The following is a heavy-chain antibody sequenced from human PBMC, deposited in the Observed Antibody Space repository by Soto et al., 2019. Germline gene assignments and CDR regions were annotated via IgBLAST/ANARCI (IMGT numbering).Heavy chain of an antibody. Sequence: QVQLQESGPGLVKPSETLSLTCTVSYGSISRYYWSWIRQPPGKGLEWIAYIQYTGSTNYNPSLKSRVTISVDTSKNQFSLKLSSVTAADTAVYYCARDSDYGWSYFDYWGQGTLVTVSS. CDR3: ARDSDYGWSYFDY. CDR2: IQYTGST. J-gene: IGHJ4*02. V-gene: IGHV4-59*01. CDR1: YGSISRYY. D-gene: IGHD3-10*01.